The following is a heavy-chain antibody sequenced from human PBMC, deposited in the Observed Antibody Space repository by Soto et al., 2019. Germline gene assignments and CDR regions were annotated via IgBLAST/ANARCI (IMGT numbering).Heavy chain of an antibody. Sequence: PGGSLRLSCAASGFTFDDYGMSWVRQAPGKGLEWVSGINWNGGSTGYADPVKGRFTISRDNAKNSLYLQMNSLRAEDTALYHCARDRVGHHWFDPWGQGTLVTVSS. V-gene: IGHV3-20*01. D-gene: IGHD3-10*01. J-gene: IGHJ5*02. CDR2: INWNGGST. CDR3: ARDRVGHHWFDP. CDR1: GFTFDDYG.